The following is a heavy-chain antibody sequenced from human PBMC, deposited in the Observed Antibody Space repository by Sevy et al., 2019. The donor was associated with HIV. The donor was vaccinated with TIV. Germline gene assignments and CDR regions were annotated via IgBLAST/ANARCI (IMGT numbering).Heavy chain of an antibody. J-gene: IGHJ4*02. CDR2: IRSRNNVT. Sequence: GGSLRLSCTASGFTFNNYAMTWVRQAPGKGLEWVSSIRSRNNVTIYAESVRGRFTLSRDISKNTLYLQMNSLRVEDTAVYYCARHTGEPYYFEIWGQGTLVTVSS. CDR3: ARHTGEPYYFEI. D-gene: IGHD3-9*01. V-gene: IGHV3-23*01. CDR1: GFTFNNYA.